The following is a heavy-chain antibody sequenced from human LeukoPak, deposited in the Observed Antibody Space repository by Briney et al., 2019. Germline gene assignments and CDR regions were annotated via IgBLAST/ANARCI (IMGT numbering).Heavy chain of an antibody. Sequence: GGSLRFSGAASGFTFSSYWRHWVRQAPVKGLVWVSLITSDESSKSYADSVNGRFTISRDNEKNTLYLQMNRLRVEDTAVYYCARGKGGGTFDYWGQGTLVSVFS. CDR3: ARGKGGGTFDY. J-gene: IGHJ4*02. CDR2: ITSDESSK. D-gene: IGHD3-16*01. CDR1: GFTFSSYW. V-gene: IGHV3-74*01.